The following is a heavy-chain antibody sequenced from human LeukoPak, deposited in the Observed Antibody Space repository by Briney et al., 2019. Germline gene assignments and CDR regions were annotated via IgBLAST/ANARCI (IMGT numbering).Heavy chain of an antibody. J-gene: IGHJ4*02. CDR3: ARHPISGYYYFDY. CDR2: IYYSGST. CDR1: GGSISGSSYY. V-gene: IGHV4-39*01. Sequence: SETLSLTCTVSGGSISGSSYYWGWIRQPPGKGLEWIGSIYYSGSTYYNPSLKSRVTISVDTSKNQFSLKLSSVTAADTAVYYCARHPISGYYYFDYWGQGTLVTVSS. D-gene: IGHD3-22*01.